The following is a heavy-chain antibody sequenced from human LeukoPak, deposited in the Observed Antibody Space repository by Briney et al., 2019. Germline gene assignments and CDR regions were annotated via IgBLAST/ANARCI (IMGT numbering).Heavy chain of an antibody. CDR1: GFTFSSNY. J-gene: IGHJ4*02. CDR3: ARGATPGSIEN. Sequence: GGSLRLSCAASGFTFSSNYMSWVRQAPGKGLEWVSVIYSGGSTYYADSVKGRFAISRDNSKNTLYLQMNSLRAEDTAVYYCARGATPGSIENWGQGTLVTVSS. CDR2: IYSGGST. D-gene: IGHD3-10*01. V-gene: IGHV3-53*01.